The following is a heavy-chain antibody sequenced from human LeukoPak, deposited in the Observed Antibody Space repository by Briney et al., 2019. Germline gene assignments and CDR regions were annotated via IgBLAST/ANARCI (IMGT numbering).Heavy chain of an antibody. CDR3: ASLSSGSAEYFQH. Sequence: SVKVSCKASGGTFXSYAISWVRQAPGQGLEWMGRIIPILGIENYAQKFQGRVTITADKSTSTAYMELSSLRSEDTAVYYCASLSSGSAEYFQHWGQGTLVTVSS. D-gene: IGHD3-22*01. CDR2: IIPILGIE. J-gene: IGHJ1*01. CDR1: GGTFXSYA. V-gene: IGHV1-69*04.